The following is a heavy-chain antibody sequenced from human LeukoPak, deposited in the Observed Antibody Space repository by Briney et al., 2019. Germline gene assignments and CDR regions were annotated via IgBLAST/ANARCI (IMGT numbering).Heavy chain of an antibody. Sequence: SETLSLTRTVSGGSISSYYWSWIRQPAGKGLEWIGRIYTSGSTNYNPSLKSRVTMSVDTSKNQFSLKLSSVTAADTAVYYCARGRVNPDAFDIWGQGTMVTVSS. CDR1: GGSISSYY. V-gene: IGHV4-4*07. CDR3: ARGRVNPDAFDI. J-gene: IGHJ3*02. D-gene: IGHD3-10*01. CDR2: IYTSGST.